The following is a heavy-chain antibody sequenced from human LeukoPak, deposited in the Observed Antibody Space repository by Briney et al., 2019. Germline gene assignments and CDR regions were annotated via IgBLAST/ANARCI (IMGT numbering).Heavy chain of an antibody. CDR1: GFTVSSNY. CDR2: IYYSGST. Sequence: GSLRLSCAASGFTVSSNYMSWIRQPPGKGLEWIGYIYYSGSTNYNSSLKSRVTISVDTSKNQFSLKLSSVTAADTAVYYCASTSSYNWNVGDFDYWGQGTLVTVSS. D-gene: IGHD1-20*01. V-gene: IGHV4-59*02. J-gene: IGHJ4*02. CDR3: ASTSSYNWNVGDFDY.